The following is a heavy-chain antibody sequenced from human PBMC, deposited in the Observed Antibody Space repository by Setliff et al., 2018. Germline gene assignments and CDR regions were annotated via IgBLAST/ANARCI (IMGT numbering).Heavy chain of an antibody. Sequence: ASVKVSCKASGGSFNNYPISWVRQAPGHGLEWMGWIGAYTGNTNYAQKFQGRVTMTTDTSTSTAYLELRGLRSDDTAVYYCMRLVRFCSRTVCQRTSGDEAWGQGTLVTVSS. V-gene: IGHV1-18*01. CDR2: IGAYTGNT. D-gene: IGHD3-3*01. J-gene: IGHJ5*02. CDR3: MRLVRFCSRTVCQRTSGDEA. CDR1: GGSFNNYP.